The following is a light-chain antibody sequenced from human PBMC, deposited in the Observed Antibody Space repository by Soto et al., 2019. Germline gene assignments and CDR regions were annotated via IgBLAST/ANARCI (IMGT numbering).Light chain of an antibody. V-gene: IGKV3-11*01. CDR3: QQRSNWPLT. J-gene: IGKJ4*01. CDR1: QSVSSY. CDR2: DAS. Sequence: EIVLTQSPATQSLSPGERATLSCRASQSVSSYLAWYQQKPGQAPRLLIYDASNRATGIPARFSGSGSGTDFTLTISSLEPEDFAVYYCQQRSNWPLTFGGGTKVEI.